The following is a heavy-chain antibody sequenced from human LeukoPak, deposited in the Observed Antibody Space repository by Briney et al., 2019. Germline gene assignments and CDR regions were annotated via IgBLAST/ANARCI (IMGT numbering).Heavy chain of an antibody. CDR3: AKWGDYDVLTGYYDSDY. J-gene: IGHJ4*02. CDR2: VSGRDTST. Sequence: GASLRLSCAASGFTFGNYAMSWVRQAPGKGLEWVSAVSGRDTSTYYTDSVKGRFTISRDNSKNTLYLQMNSLSAEDTAIYYCAKWGDYDVLTGYYDSDYWGQGTLVTVSS. V-gene: IGHV3-23*01. CDR1: GFTFGNYA. D-gene: IGHD3-9*01.